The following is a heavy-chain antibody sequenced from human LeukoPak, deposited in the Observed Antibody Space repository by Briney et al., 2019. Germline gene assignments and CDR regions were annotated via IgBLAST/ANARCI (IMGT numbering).Heavy chain of an antibody. CDR1: GFNVRSNY. Sequence: PGGSLRLSCAASGFNVRSNYMSWVRQAPGKGLEWVSVIYSDGRTYYADSVKGRFTISRDSSKNTLYLQMNSLRAGDAAVYYCAKAPVTTCSGAYCYPFDYWSQGTLVTVSS. D-gene: IGHD2-15*01. CDR3: AKAPVTTCSGAYCYPFDY. CDR2: IYSDGRT. J-gene: IGHJ4*02. V-gene: IGHV3-53*01.